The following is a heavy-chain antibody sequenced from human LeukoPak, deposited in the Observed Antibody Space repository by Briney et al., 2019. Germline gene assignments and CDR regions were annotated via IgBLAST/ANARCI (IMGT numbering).Heavy chain of an antibody. V-gene: IGHV3-23*01. CDR2: ISGSDGST. J-gene: IGHJ5*02. Sequence: PGGSLRLSCVASGFTFSNYAMSWVRQAPGKGLEWVSSISGSDGSTYCADSVKGRFTISRDDSKNTLYLQMNSLRAEDTALYYCAKKGGTTAGNWFDPWGQGTLVTVSS. D-gene: IGHD4-17*01. CDR1: GFTFSNYA. CDR3: AKKGGTTAGNWFDP.